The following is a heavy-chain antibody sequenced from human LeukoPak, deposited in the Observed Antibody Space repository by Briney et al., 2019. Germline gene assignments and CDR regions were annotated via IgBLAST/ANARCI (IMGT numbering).Heavy chain of an antibody. CDR1: GGSISSSSYY. D-gene: IGHD6-13*01. CDR2: IYYSGST. CDR3: ARPQGIGSSSGYDWFDP. V-gene: IGHV4-39*07. J-gene: IGHJ5*02. Sequence: SETLSLTCTVSGGSISSSSYYWGWIRQPPGKGLEWIGSIYYSGSTYYNPSLKSRVTISVDTSKNQFSLKLSSVTAADTAVYYWARPQGIGSSSGYDWFDPGGRGPLFPVS.